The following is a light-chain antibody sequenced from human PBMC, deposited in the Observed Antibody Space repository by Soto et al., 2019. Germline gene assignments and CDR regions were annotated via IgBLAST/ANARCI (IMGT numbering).Light chain of an antibody. J-gene: IGKJ1*01. V-gene: IGKV2-30*02. CDR3: VQTIHWPWT. Sequence: DVVMTQSPLSLPVTLGQPASISCRSSQSLVHSDGNTYLNWFQQRPGQSPRRLIYKVSNRDSGVPDRFSGSGSGTDFTLKINRVEAEDVRVYYCVQTIHWPWTFGQGTKVEIK. CDR2: KVS. CDR1: QSLVHSDGNTY.